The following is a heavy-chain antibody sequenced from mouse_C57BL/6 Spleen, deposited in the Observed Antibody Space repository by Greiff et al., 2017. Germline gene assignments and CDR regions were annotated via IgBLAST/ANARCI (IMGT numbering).Heavy chain of an antibody. Sequence: QVQLQQSGAELVKPGASVKISCKASGYAFSSYWMNWVKQRPGKGLEWIGQIYPGDGDTNYNGKFKGKATLTADKSSSTAYMQLSSLTSEDSAVYFCARIYYGIWYFDVWGTGTTVTVSS. V-gene: IGHV1-80*01. D-gene: IGHD2-1*01. CDR2: IYPGDGDT. CDR1: GYAFSSYW. CDR3: ARIYYGIWYFDV. J-gene: IGHJ1*03.